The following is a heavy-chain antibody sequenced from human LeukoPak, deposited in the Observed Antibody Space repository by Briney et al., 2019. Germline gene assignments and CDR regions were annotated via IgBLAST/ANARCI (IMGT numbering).Heavy chain of an antibody. Sequence: SVKVSCKASGGTFSSYAISWVRQAPGQGFEWMGGIIPIFGTANYAQKFQGRVTITTDESTSTAYMELSSLRSEDTAVYYCARGGYSSPPLDYWGQGTLVTVSS. D-gene: IGHD6-13*01. V-gene: IGHV1-69*05. CDR3: ARGGYSSPPLDY. CDR2: IIPIFGTA. CDR1: GGTFSSYA. J-gene: IGHJ4*02.